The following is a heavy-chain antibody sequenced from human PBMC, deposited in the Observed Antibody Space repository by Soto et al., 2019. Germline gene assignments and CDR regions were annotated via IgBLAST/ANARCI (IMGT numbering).Heavy chain of an antibody. CDR1: GGSISSGGYS. CDR2: IYHSGST. D-gene: IGHD6-6*01. Sequence: TSETLSLTCAVSGGSISSGGYSWSWIRQPPGKGLEWIGYIYHSGSTYYNPSLKSRVTISVDRSKNQFSLKLSSVTAADTAVYYGARVFLWPFSSPSEPYYYYGMDVWGQGTTVTVSS. V-gene: IGHV4-30-2*01. J-gene: IGHJ6*02. CDR3: ARVFLWPFSSPSEPYYYYGMDV.